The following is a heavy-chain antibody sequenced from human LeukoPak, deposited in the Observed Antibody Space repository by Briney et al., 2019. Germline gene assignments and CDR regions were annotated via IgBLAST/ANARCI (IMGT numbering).Heavy chain of an antibody. CDR3: AREGSGGMDSDSSGQGAFDI. V-gene: IGHV3-21*01. Sequence: GSLRLSCAASGFTFSSYEMNWVRQAPGKGLEGGSSISSSSSYIYYADSVKGRFTISRDNAKNSLYLQMNSLRAEDTAVYYCAREGSGGMDSDSSGQGAFDIWGQGTMVTVSS. CDR2: ISSSSSYI. J-gene: IGHJ3*02. D-gene: IGHD3-22*01. CDR1: GFTFSSYE.